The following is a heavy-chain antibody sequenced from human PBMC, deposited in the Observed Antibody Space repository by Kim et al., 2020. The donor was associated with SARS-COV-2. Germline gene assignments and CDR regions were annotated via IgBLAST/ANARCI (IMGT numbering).Heavy chain of an antibody. Sequence: ASVKVSCKSSGYMFTSCAVHLARQAPGQSLEWMGCINGGNGKTKYSEKFQGRVTITRDTSASTTYMELSSLTSEDTAVYYCVRSLIPGDYAQYMDVWSKGTTVSVSS. D-gene: IGHD4-17*01. CDR3: VRSLIPGDYAQYMDV. J-gene: IGHJ6*03. CDR1: GYMFTSCA. V-gene: IGHV1-3*01. CDR2: INGGNGKT.